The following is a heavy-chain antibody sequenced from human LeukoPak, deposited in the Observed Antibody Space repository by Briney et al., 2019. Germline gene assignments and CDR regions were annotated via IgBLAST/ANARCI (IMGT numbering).Heavy chain of an antibody. Sequence: SETLSLTCTVSGGSISSSSYYWGWIRQPPGEGLEWIGSIYYSGSTYYNPSLKSRVTISVDTSKNQFSLKLSSVTAADTAVYYCARDQGYGDYEAFDIWGQGTMVTVSS. CDR2: IYYSGST. J-gene: IGHJ3*02. CDR3: ARDQGYGDYEAFDI. D-gene: IGHD4-17*01. CDR1: GGSISSSSYY. V-gene: IGHV4-39*07.